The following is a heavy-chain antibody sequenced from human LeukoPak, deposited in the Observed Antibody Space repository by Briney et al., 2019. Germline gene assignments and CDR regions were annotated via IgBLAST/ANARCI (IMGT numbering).Heavy chain of an antibody. CDR3: ARHVHSSSLFALDV. CDR2: IYPGDPDT. D-gene: IGHD6-13*01. J-gene: IGHJ6*04. CDR1: GYSFSSYW. Sequence: GESLKISCKGSGYSFSSYWIAWVRQMPGKGLEWMGIIYPGDPDTRYSPSFQGQVTISADKSISTAYLQWSSLKASDTAMYYCARHVHSSSLFALDVWGKGTTVTVSS. V-gene: IGHV5-51*01.